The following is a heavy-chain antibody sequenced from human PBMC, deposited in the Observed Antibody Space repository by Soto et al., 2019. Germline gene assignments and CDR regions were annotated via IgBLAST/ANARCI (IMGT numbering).Heavy chain of an antibody. Sequence: PGESLKISCKGSGYGFTSYWISWVRQMPGKGLEWMGRIDPIDSYTNYSPSFQGHVTISADKSISTAYLQWSSLKASDTAMYYCARFSNYYDSSGYLNSYYYYGMDVWGQGTTVTVSS. J-gene: IGHJ6*02. CDR3: ARFSNYYDSSGYLNSYYYYGMDV. V-gene: IGHV5-10-1*01. CDR1: GYGFTSYW. D-gene: IGHD3-22*01. CDR2: IDPIDSYT.